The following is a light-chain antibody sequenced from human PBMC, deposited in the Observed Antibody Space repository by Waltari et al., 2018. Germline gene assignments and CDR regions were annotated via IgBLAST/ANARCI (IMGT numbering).Light chain of an antibody. V-gene: IGKV4-1*01. J-gene: IGKJ5*01. CDR3: QQYITSPVT. Sequence: DIVMTQSPDSLAVSLGERATINCKSSQTVMYFPNNKDYLAWHQQKPGQPPKLLIYWASTRESGVPDRFSGSGSATNFTLTINSLQAEDVAVYWCQQYITSPVTFGQGTRLEIK. CDR1: QTVMYFPNNKDY. CDR2: WAS.